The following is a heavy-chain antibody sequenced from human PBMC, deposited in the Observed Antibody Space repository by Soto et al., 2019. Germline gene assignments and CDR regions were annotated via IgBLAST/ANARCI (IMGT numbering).Heavy chain of an antibody. D-gene: IGHD2-2*01. Sequence: PSETLSLTCTISGGSIIDYSCNWIRHPPFRGLEWIGYIYYRGSTNYNPSLWSRVTISADTSKNQFSLKLSSVTAADTAVYYCARGSNSNFEGPIVWGQGTLVTVSS. J-gene: IGHJ4*02. CDR1: GGSIIDYS. CDR3: ARGSNSNFEGPIV. V-gene: IGHV4-59*01. CDR2: IYYRGST.